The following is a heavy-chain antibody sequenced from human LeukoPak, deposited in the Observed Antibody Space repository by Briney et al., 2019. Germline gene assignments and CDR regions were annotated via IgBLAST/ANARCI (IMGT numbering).Heavy chain of an antibody. CDR2: IYPGDSDT. V-gene: IGHV5-51*01. D-gene: IGHD3-3*01. CDR3: ARQQDFWSGYCDY. CDR1: GYSFTSYW. J-gene: IGHJ4*02. Sequence: GESLKISCKGSGYSFTSYWIGWVRQMPGKGLEWMGIIYPGDSDTRYSPSFQGQVTISADKSISTAYLQWSSLKASDTAMYYYARQQDFWSGYCDYWGQGTLVTVSS.